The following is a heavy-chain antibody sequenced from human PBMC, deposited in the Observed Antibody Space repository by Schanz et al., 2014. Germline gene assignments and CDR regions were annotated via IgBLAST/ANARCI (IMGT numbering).Heavy chain of an antibody. Sequence: QVQLVESGGGVVQPGRSLRLSCAASGFTFSSYALHWVRQAPGKGLEWVAFVPFDGSQKFYADSVKGRFTISRDNAKNSLYLEMNSLRAEDTALYYCARDRRNADLDYCGQGTLVTVSS. CDR3: ARDRRNADLDY. D-gene: IGHD1-1*01. J-gene: IGHJ4*02. CDR1: GFTFSSYA. V-gene: IGHV3-30*04. CDR2: VPFDGSQK.